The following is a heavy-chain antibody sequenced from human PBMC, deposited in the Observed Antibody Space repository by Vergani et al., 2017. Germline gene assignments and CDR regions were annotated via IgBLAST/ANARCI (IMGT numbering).Heavy chain of an antibody. V-gene: IGHV3-30-3*01. CDR1: GFTFSSYA. CDR2: ISYDGSNK. Sequence: QVQLVESGGGVVQPGRSLRLSCAASGFTFSSYAMHWVRQAPGKGLEWVAVISYDGSNKYYADPVKGRFTISRDNSKNTLYLQMNSLRAEDTAVYYCARDFLAAAGLGPWLGWFDPWGQGTLVTVSS. D-gene: IGHD6-13*01. CDR3: ARDFLAAAGLGPWLGWFDP. J-gene: IGHJ5*02.